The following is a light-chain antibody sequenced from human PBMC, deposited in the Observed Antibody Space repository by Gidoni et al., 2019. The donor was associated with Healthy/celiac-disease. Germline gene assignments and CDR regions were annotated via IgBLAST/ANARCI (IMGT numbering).Light chain of an antibody. CDR3: QQYNNWPLI. V-gene: IGKV3-15*01. CDR1: QSVSSN. J-gene: IGKJ4*01. Sequence: DIVMTQSPATLCVSPGERATLSCRASQSVSSNLAWHQQKPGQAPRLLIYGASTRATGIPARFSGSGSGTEFTITISSLQSEDFAVYYWQQYNNWPLIFGGGTKVEIK. CDR2: GAS.